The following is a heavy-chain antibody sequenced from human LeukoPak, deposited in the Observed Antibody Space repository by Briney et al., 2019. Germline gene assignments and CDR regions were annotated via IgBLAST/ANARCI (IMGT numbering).Heavy chain of an antibody. D-gene: IGHD3-22*01. CDR2: IYYSGST. V-gene: IGHV4-31*03. Sequence: SQTLSLTCTVSGGSISSGGFYWSWIRQHPGKGLEWIGYIYYSGSTYYNPSLKSRVTISIDTSKNQFSLKLSSVTAADTAVYYCARAGYDSSGYSTYYFDYWGQGTLVTVSS. CDR3: ARAGYDSSGYSTYYFDY. J-gene: IGHJ4*02. CDR1: GGSISSGGFY.